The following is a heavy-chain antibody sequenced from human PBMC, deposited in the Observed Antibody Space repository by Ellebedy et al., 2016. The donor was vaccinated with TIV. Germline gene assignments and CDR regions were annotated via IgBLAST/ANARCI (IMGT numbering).Heavy chain of an antibody. Sequence: PGGSLRLSCAASGFTFGTFSIHWVRQAPGKGLEWVAVIWSDGNNKYYADFVKGRFTISRDNSKNTSYLQMNSLRAEDTAVYYCARVHCGSVSCFGWDLDYWGQGTLVTVSS. D-gene: IGHD2-21*01. V-gene: IGHV3-33*08. J-gene: IGHJ4*02. CDR2: IWSDGNNK. CDR3: ARVHCGSVSCFGWDLDY. CDR1: GFTFGTFS.